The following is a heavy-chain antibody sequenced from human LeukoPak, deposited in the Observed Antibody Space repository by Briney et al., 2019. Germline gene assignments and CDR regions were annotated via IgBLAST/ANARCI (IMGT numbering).Heavy chain of an antibody. J-gene: IGHJ4*02. CDR3: AKDRIVGASSSFDY. D-gene: IGHD1-26*01. V-gene: IGHV3-30*18. CDR2: ISYDGSNK. CDR1: GFTFSSYG. Sequence: PGGSLRLSCAASGFTFSSYGMHWVRQAPGKGLEWVAVISYDGSNKYYADSVKGRFTISRDKSKNTLYLQMNSLRAEDTAVYYCAKDRIVGASSSFDYWGQGTLVTVSS.